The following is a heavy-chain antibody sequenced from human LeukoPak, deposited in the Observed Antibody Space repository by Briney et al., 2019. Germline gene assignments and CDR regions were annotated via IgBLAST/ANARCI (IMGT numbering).Heavy chain of an antibody. CDR3: AREAGPIAAAGTASWFDP. CDR2: IYYSGST. Sequence: SETLSLTCTVSGGSISSYYWSWIRQPPGKGLEWIGYIYYSGSTNYNPSLKSRVTIPVDTSKNQFSLKLSSVTAADTAVYYCAREAGPIAAAGTASWFDPWGQGTLVTVSS. V-gene: IGHV4-59*12. CDR1: GGSISSYY. J-gene: IGHJ5*02. D-gene: IGHD6-13*01.